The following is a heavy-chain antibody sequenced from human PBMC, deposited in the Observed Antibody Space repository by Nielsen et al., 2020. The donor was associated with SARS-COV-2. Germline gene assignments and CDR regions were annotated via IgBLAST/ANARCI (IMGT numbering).Heavy chain of an antibody. CDR2: ISSNGGST. CDR3: VKGWVGTAGY. V-gene: IGHV3-64D*06. Sequence: GESLKISCAASGFTFNSYAMHWVRQAPGKGLEYVSAISSNGGSTYYADSVKGRFTISRDNSKNTLYLQMSSLRAEDTAVYYCVKGWVGTAGYWGQGTLVTVSS. D-gene: IGHD1-1*01. J-gene: IGHJ4*02. CDR1: GFTFNSYA.